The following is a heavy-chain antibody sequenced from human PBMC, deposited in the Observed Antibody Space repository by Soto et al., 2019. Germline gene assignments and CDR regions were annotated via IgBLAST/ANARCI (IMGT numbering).Heavy chain of an antibody. V-gene: IGHV4-59*08. CDR3: ARLCRHGDLPVDS. Sequence: SETPSFSCTVSGCSLRSCHWSWIRQSPGKGLEWIGYTSNSAPTIYNPSPKSRVTISADTSNNQFSLRLSSVTAADTAVYFCARLCRHGDLPVDSSAHGPPLTV. CDR1: GCSLRSCH. J-gene: IGHJ5*01. CDR2: TSNSAPT.